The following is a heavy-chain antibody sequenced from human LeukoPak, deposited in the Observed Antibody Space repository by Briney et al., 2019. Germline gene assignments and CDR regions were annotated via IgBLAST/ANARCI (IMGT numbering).Heavy chain of an antibody. V-gene: IGHV4-38-2*02. D-gene: IGHD6-19*01. CDR3: ARGMQWLDFDY. Sequence: SETLSPTCTVSGYSISSGYYWAWIRQPPGKGLEWIGNIYYSGSTNYNPSLRSRVTISVDTSKNQFSLRLSSVTAADTAVYYCARGMQWLDFDYWGQGTLVTVSS. J-gene: IGHJ4*02. CDR1: GYSISSGYY. CDR2: IYYSGST.